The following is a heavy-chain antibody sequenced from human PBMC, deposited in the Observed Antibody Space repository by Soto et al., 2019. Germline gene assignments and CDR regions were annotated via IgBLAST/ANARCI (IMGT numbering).Heavy chain of an antibody. CDR3: ARRISYDSSGYYYEGPSDYFDF. D-gene: IGHD3-22*01. Sequence: PGESLKISCKGSGYSFTSYWIGWVRQMPGKGLEWMGIIYPGDSDTRYSPSFQGQVTISADKSISTAYLQWSSLKASDTAMYYCARRISYDSSGYYYEGPSDYFDFWGQGTLVPVSS. J-gene: IGHJ4*02. CDR2: IYPGDSDT. V-gene: IGHV5-51*01. CDR1: GYSFTSYW.